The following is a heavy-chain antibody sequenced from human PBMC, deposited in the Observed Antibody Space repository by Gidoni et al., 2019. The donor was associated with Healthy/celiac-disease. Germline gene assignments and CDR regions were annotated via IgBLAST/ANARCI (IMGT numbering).Heavy chain of an antibody. D-gene: IGHD2-2*02. J-gene: IGHJ4*02. CDR2: ISSSSSYI. V-gene: IGHV3-21*01. Sequence: EVQLVESGGGLVKPGGSLRLSCAASGFTFSSYSMNWVRQAPGKGLEWVSSISSSSSYIYYADSVKGRFTISRDNAKNSLYLQMNSLRAEDTAVYYCARGETCSSTSCYIPFYWGQGTLVTVSS. CDR1: GFTFSSYS. CDR3: ARGETCSSTSCYIPFY.